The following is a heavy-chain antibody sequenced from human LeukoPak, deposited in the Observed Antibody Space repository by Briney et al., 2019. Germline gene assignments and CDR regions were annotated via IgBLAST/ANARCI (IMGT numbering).Heavy chain of an antibody. V-gene: IGHV4-39*07. CDR1: GGSISSSSYY. J-gene: IGHJ5*02. CDR2: IYYSGST. CDR3: ARFGEQQLVWTNWFDP. Sequence: SETLSLTCTVSGGSISSSSYYWGWIRQPPGKGLEWIGSIYYSGSTYYNPSLKSRVTISVDTSKNQFSLKLSSVTAADTAVYFCARFGEQQLVWTNWFDPWGQGTLVTVSS. D-gene: IGHD6-13*01.